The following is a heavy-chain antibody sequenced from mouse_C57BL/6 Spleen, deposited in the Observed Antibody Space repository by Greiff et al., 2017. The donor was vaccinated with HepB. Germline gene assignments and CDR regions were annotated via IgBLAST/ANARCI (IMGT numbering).Heavy chain of an antibody. CDR2: IDPSDSYT. CDR3: ARRGAYGSSYGYFDV. CDR1: GYTFTSYW. V-gene: IGHV1-69*01. D-gene: IGHD1-1*01. Sequence: VKLQQPGAELVMPGASVKLSCKASGYTFTSYWMHWVKQRPGQGLEWIGEIDPSDSYTNYNQKFKGKSTLTVDKSSSTAYMQLSSLTSEDSAVYYCARRGAYGSSYGYFDVWGTGTTVTVSS. J-gene: IGHJ1*03.